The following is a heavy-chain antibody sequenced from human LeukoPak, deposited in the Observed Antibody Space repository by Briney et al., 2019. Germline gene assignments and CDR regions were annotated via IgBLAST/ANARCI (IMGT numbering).Heavy chain of an antibody. Sequence: SETLSLTCSVSGDSVRNDFYYWGWIRQPPGKGLEWIGEINHSGSTNYNPSLKSRVTISVDTSKNQFSLKLSSVTAADTAVYYCARQYCSSTSCLFDYWGQGTLVTVSS. CDR1: GDSVRNDFYY. D-gene: IGHD2-2*01. V-gene: IGHV4-34*01. CDR3: ARQYCSSTSCLFDY. CDR2: INHSGST. J-gene: IGHJ4*02.